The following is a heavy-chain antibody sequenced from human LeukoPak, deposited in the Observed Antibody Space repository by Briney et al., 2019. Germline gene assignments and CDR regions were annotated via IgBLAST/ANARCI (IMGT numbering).Heavy chain of an antibody. CDR2: ISRSGEST. CDR3: AKDYAVGSIDY. CDR1: LFTVSSNY. D-gene: IGHD3-16*01. Sequence: GGCLRLSCAASLFTVSSNYMSWVRHAPGPGLEWVSSISRSGESTFYADSVRGRFTISRDNSKNTVSLQMESLRAEDTALYYCAKDYAVGSIDYWGQGTLVTVSS. V-gene: IGHV3-23*01. J-gene: IGHJ4*02.